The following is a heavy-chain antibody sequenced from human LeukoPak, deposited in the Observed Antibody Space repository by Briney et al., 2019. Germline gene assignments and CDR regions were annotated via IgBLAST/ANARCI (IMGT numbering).Heavy chain of an antibody. D-gene: IGHD1-26*01. Sequence: ASVKVSCKASGYTLTSYGISWVRQAPGQGLEWMGWISAYNGNTNYAQKLQGRVTMTTDTSTSTAYMELRSLRSDDTAVYYCARQYSGSYFNYYYYMDVWGKGTTVTVSS. V-gene: IGHV1-18*01. CDR3: ARQYSGSYFNYYYYMDV. J-gene: IGHJ6*03. CDR1: GYTLTSYG. CDR2: ISAYNGNT.